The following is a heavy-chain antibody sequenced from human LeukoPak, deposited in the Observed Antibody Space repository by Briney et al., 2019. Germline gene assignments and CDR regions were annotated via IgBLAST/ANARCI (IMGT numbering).Heavy chain of an antibody. J-gene: IGHJ5*02. CDR3: GKGVQGPGWNWVDP. CDR2: IYSGGST. D-gene: IGHD2-15*01. Sequence: PGGSLRLSCAASGFTVSSNYMSWVRQAPGKGLEWVSVIYSGGSTYYADSVKGRFTISRDNSKNTLYLQMNSLRAEDTAVYYCGKGVQGPGWNWVDPWGQGTLVTVSS. CDR1: GFTVSSNY. V-gene: IGHV3-53*01.